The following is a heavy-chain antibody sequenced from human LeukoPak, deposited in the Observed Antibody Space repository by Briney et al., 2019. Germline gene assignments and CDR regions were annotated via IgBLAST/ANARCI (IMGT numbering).Heavy chain of an antibody. CDR1: GFTVSSNY. J-gene: IGHJ4*02. D-gene: IGHD6-19*01. CDR3: ASLSSGWYYLDY. V-gene: IGHV3-53*01. Sequence: PGGSLSLSCAASGFTVSSNYMSWVRQAPGKGLEWVSVIYSGGSTYYADSVKGRFTISRDNSKNTLYLQMNSLRAEDTAVYYCASLSSGWYYLDYWGQGTLVTVSS. CDR2: IYSGGST.